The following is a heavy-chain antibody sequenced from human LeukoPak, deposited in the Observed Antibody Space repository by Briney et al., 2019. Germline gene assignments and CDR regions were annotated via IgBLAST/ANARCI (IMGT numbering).Heavy chain of an antibody. CDR1: GGSISSSSYS. Sequence: SETLSLTCTVSGGSISSSSYSWGWIRQPPGKGLEWIGSIYYSGSTYYNPSLKSRVTISVDTSKNQFSLKLSSVTAADTAMYYCARCDYGDYNWFDPWGQGTLVTVSS. CDR3: ARCDYGDYNWFDP. D-gene: IGHD4-17*01. V-gene: IGHV4-39*01. CDR2: IYYSGST. J-gene: IGHJ5*02.